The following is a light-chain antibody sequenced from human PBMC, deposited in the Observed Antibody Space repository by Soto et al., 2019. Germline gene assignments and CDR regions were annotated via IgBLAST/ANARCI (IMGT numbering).Light chain of an antibody. CDR2: DNN. Sequence: QSVLTQPPSVSAAPGQKVTISCSGSSXNIGNNYVSWYQQLPGTAPKLLIYDNNKRPSGIPDRFSGSKSGTSATLGITGLQTGDEAGYYCGTWDRSLSAYYVFGTGTKVTVL. V-gene: IGLV1-51*01. CDR1: SXNIGNNY. J-gene: IGLJ1*01. CDR3: GTWDRSLSAYYV.